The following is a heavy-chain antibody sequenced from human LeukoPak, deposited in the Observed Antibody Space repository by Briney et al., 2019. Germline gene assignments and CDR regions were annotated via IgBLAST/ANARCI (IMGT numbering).Heavy chain of an antibody. CDR3: AKGPYAGTFSGFDY. D-gene: IGHD6-13*01. CDR2: ISGSASST. CDR1: GFTFSNYA. V-gene: IGHV3-23*01. J-gene: IGHJ4*02. Sequence: GGSLRLSCAASGFTFSNYAMSWVRQAPGKGLEWVSAISGSASSTYHADSVKGRFTISRDNSKNTLYLQMNSLRAEDTAVYYCAKGPYAGTFSGFDYWGQGTLVTVSS.